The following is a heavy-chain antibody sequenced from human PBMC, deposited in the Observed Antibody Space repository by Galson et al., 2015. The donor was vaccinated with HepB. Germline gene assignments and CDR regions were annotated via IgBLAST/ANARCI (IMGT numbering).Heavy chain of an antibody. Sequence: SLRLSCAASGFTFSTYAMSWVRQGPGKGLEWVSAIGAGGRPTYYADSVKGRFTIARDDSRNTVYLQMNSLRAEDTAVYYCAKDGRYSTSWSPFDYWGQGTLVTVSS. CDR1: GFTFSTYA. J-gene: IGHJ4*02. CDR3: AKDGRYSTSWSPFDY. V-gene: IGHV3-23*01. CDR2: IGAGGRPT. D-gene: IGHD6-13*01.